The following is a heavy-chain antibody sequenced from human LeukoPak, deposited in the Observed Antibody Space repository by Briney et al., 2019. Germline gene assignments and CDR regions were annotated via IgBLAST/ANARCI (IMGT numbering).Heavy chain of an antibody. CDR3: AKGITMIVVVTEYFQH. CDR1: GFSFNSYA. CDR2: ISGSGGSI. V-gene: IGHV3-23*01. Sequence: PGGSLRLSCAGSGFSFNSYAMSWVRQTPGKGLEWVSGISGSGGSIYYADSVTGRFTISRDNSKNTLYLQMDSLRPEDTAVYYCAKGITMIVVVTEYFQHWGQGTLVTVSS. D-gene: IGHD3-22*01. J-gene: IGHJ1*01.